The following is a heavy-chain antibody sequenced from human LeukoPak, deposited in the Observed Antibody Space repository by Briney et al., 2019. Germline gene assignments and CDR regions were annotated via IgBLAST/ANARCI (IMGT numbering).Heavy chain of an antibody. J-gene: IGHJ4*02. V-gene: IGHV4-39*01. CDR3: ARKDYGDFYFDY. Sequence: PSETLSLTCSVSGGSIRNSSYYWDRIRQPPGKGPEWIGSIYYSGSTYYNPSLKSRVTISVDTSKNQFSLKLSSVTAADTAVYYCARKDYGDFYFDYWGQGTLVTVSS. D-gene: IGHD4-17*01. CDR2: IYYSGST. CDR1: GGSIRNSSYY.